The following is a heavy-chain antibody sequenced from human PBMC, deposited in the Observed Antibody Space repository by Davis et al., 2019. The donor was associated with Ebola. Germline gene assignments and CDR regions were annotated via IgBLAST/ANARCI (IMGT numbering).Heavy chain of an antibody. Sequence: SVKVSCKASAYTFTSYGISWVRQAPGQGLEWMGRIIPILGIANYAQKFPGRVTITTDKSTSTAYMALSSLRSEETAVYYCAKMDIAMVRMDYYYGIDVWGQGTTVTVSS. D-gene: IGHD5-18*01. J-gene: IGHJ6*02. CDR1: AYTFTSYG. CDR3: AKMDIAMVRMDYYYGIDV. CDR2: IIPILGIA. V-gene: IGHV1-69*04.